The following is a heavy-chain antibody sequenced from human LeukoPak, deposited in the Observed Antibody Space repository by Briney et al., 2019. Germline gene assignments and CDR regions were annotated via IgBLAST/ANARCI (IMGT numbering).Heavy chain of an antibody. CDR1: GGSISSGTYY. CDR2: IYHSGST. CDR3: ARAGLGYCSGGSCSSAPLDAFDI. V-gene: IGHV4-31*03. D-gene: IGHD2-15*01. J-gene: IGHJ3*02. Sequence: SETLSLTCTVSGGSISSGTYYWSWIRQHPGKGLEWIGYIYHSGSTYYNPSLNSRVTMSVDTSKNQFSLKLSSVAAADTAVYYCARAGLGYCSGGSCSSAPLDAFDIWGQGTMVTVSS.